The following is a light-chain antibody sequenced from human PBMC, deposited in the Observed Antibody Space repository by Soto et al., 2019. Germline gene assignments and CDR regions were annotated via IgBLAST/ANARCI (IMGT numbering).Light chain of an antibody. V-gene: IGLV2-14*03. Sequence: QSALTQFASVSGSPGQSITISCTGASSDVGFYNFVSWYQQYPGKAPKLLIYDVSKRPSGVPNRFSASKSGNTASLTISGLQAEDEADYYCSSYRSSNTPVVFGGGTKLSVL. CDR2: DVS. CDR3: SSYRSSNTPVV. CDR1: SSDVGFYNF. J-gene: IGLJ3*02.